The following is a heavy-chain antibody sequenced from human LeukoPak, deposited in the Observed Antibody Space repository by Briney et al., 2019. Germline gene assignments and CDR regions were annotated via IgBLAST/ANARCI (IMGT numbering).Heavy chain of an antibody. Sequence: SETLSLTCTVSGGSISTYYWNWIRQPPGKGLEWIGYIYHSGSTDYNPSLQSRVTISVDTSKNQFSLNLNSVTAADTAVYYCARGGAARLHFQNWGQGTLVTVSS. CDR1: GGSISTYY. J-gene: IGHJ1*01. CDR3: ARGGAARLHFQN. D-gene: IGHD6-6*01. V-gene: IGHV4-59*01. CDR2: IYHSGST.